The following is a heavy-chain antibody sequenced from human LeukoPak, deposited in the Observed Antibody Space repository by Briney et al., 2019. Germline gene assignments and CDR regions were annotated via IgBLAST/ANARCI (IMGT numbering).Heavy chain of an antibody. CDR2: ISGSGGRA. Sequence: GGSLRLSCAASGFTFSSYGMSWVRQAPGKGLEWVSLISGSGGRAYYADSVKGRFTISRDNSKNTLYLQMNSLRADDTAVYYCAKLDWGGSRYGYFDSWAREPWSPSPQ. V-gene: IGHV3-23*01. CDR3: AKLDWGGSRYGYFDS. J-gene: IGHJ4*02. CDR1: GFTFSSYG. D-gene: IGHD5-18*01.